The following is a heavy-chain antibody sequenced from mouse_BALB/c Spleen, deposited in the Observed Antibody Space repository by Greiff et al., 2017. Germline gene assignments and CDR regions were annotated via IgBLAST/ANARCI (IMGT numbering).Heavy chain of an antibody. CDR1: GYSITSDYA. CDR3: ARGGDGLNY. CDR2: ISYSGST. Sequence: EVQLQQSGPGLVKPSQSLSLTCTVTGYSITSDYAWNWIRQFPGNKLEWMGYISYSGSTSYNPSLKSRISITRDTSKNQFFLQLNSVTTEDTATYYCARGGDGLNYWGQGTTLTVSS. J-gene: IGHJ2*01. D-gene: IGHD2-3*01. V-gene: IGHV3-2*02.